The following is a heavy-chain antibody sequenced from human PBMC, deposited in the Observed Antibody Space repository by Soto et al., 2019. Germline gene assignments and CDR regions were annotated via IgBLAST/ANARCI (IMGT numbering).Heavy chain of an antibody. CDR3: AAARPPYSSGPFDY. V-gene: IGHV4-38-2*02. CDR2: IYHGGTT. J-gene: IGHJ4*02. CDR1: GYSISSGSY. Sequence: PSETLSLTCTVSGYSISSGSYWGWIRQPPGKGPEWIASIYHGGTTFYNPSLKSRVTVSVDKSNNQFSLKLRSVTAADTAVYYCAAARPPYSSGPFDYWGQGTLVTVSS. D-gene: IGHD6-19*01.